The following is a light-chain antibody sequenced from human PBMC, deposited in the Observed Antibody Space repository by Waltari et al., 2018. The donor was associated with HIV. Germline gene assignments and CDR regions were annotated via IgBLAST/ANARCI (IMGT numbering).Light chain of an antibody. CDR2: GAS. CDR1: QSVTSSF. V-gene: IGKV3-20*01. Sequence: ETVLTQPPVTLSLSPGERATLSCRASQSVTSSFLSWYQQKPGQAPRLLIYGASSRATGIPDRFSGGGSGTDFTLTISRLEPEDFAVYYCQQYGSSPLTFGGGTKVDIK. CDR3: QQYGSSPLT. J-gene: IGKJ4*01.